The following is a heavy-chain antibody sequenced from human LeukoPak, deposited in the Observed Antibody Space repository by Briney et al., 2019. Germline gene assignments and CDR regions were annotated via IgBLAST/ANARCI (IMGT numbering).Heavy chain of an antibody. Sequence: QPGGSLRLSCAASGFTFSSYWMHWVRHVPGKGLVWVSLIHSDGSTIIYADSGKGRFNISRDNAKKTVYLQMDRLRVEDLAVYYCASGGGPAASGSQFRVDYMDVWGKGTTVTVSS. V-gene: IGHV3-74*01. D-gene: IGHD3-10*01. CDR2: IHSDGSTI. CDR3: ASGGGPAASGSQFRVDYMDV. J-gene: IGHJ6*03. CDR1: GFTFSSYW.